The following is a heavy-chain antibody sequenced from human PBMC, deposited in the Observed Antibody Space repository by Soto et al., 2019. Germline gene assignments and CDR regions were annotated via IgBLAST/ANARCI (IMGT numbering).Heavy chain of an antibody. D-gene: IGHD3-22*01. J-gene: IGHJ1*01. CDR3: ASSGDSSGYWGYFQH. CDR2: IIPIFGTA. V-gene: IGHV1-69*01. CDR1: GGTFSSYA. Sequence: QVQLVQSGAEVKKPGSSVKVSCKASGGTFSSYAISWVRQAPGQGLEWMGGIIPIFGTANYAQKFQGRVTITADESTSTAYMELSSLRSEDSAVYYCASSGDSSGYWGYFQHWGQGTLVTVSS.